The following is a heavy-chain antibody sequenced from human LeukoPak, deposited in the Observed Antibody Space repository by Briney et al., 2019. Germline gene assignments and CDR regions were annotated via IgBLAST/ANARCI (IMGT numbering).Heavy chain of an antibody. CDR3: ARDQGFTDSRPFGLDG. D-gene: IGHD4-11*01. V-gene: IGHV1-69*04. Sequence: AASVKVSRKTSGGTFSISAISRVRHPPGQGLGWMGRIIPALNITSYAQKLQGRVTITADTTTSTDYMELSSLRSEETAVYYCARDQGFTDSRPFGLDGWGKGTTVTVS. J-gene: IGHJ6*04. CDR1: GGTFSISA. CDR2: IIPALNIT.